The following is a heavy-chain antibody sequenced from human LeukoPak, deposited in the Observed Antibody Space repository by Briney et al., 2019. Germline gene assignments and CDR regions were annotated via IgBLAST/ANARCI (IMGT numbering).Heavy chain of an antibody. Sequence: PGGSLRLSCAASGSTFSDYYMSWIRQAPGKGLEWVSYISSSGGTTYYADSVKGRFTISRDNAKNSLYLQMNSLRAEDTAGYYGARLEHDSSGYYGDYWGQGTLVTVSS. CDR1: GSTFSDYY. V-gene: IGHV3-11*01. CDR2: ISSSGGTT. J-gene: IGHJ4*02. D-gene: IGHD3-22*01. CDR3: ARLEHDSSGYYGDY.